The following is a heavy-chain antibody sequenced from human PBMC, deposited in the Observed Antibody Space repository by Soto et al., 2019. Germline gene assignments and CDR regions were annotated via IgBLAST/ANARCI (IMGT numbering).Heavy chain of an antibody. Sequence: GGSLRLSCAASGFTFSSYAMSWVRQAPGKGLEWVSAISGSGGSTYYADSVKGRFTISRDNSKNTLYLQMNSLRAEDTAVYYCAKEGGYDLPLTNPLGYWGQGTLVTVSS. CDR1: GFTFSSYA. D-gene: IGHD5-12*01. CDR2: ISGSGGST. CDR3: AKEGGYDLPLTNPLGY. V-gene: IGHV3-23*01. J-gene: IGHJ4*02.